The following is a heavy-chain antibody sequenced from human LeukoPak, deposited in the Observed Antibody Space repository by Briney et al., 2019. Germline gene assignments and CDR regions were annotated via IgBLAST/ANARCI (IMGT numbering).Heavy chain of an antibody. D-gene: IGHD6-19*01. V-gene: IGHV3-9*01. Sequence: GGSLRLSCAASGFTFDDYAMHWVRQAPGKGLEWVSGISWNSGSIGYADSVKGRFTISRDNAKNSLYLQVNSLRAEDTALYYCAKDRHIAVAGRGFDYWGQGTLVTVSS. CDR2: ISWNSGSI. CDR1: GFTFDDYA. J-gene: IGHJ4*02. CDR3: AKDRHIAVAGRGFDY.